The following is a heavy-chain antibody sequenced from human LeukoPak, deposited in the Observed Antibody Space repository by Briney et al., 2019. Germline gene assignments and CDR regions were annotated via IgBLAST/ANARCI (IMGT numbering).Heavy chain of an antibody. J-gene: IGHJ4*02. CDR1: GFTFSRYW. D-gene: IGHD3-10*01. Sequence: GGSLRLSCAASGFTFSRYWMSWVRQAPGKGLEWVANIKQDGSEKYYVESVKGRFTVSRDNAKNSLYLQMNSLRAEDTAVYYCANIKDTGTYYFDYWGQGTLVTVSS. CDR2: IKQDGSEK. V-gene: IGHV3-7*01. CDR3: ANIKDTGTYYFDY.